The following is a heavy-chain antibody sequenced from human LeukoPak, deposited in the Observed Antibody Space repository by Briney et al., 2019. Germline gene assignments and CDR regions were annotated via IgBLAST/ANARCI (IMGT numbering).Heavy chain of an antibody. V-gene: IGHV3-30*18. CDR3: AKDWLGNEAYDY. CDR1: GFTFSSYG. J-gene: IGHJ4*02. Sequence: PGRSLRLSCAASGFTFSSYGMHWVRQAPGKGLEWVAVISYDGSNKYYADSVKGRFTISRDNSKNTLYLQMNSLRAEDTAVYYCAKDWLGNEAYDYWGQGTLVTVSS. D-gene: IGHD1-1*01. CDR2: ISYDGSNK.